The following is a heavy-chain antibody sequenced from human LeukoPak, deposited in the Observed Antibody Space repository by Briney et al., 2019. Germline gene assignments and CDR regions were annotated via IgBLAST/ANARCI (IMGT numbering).Heavy chain of an antibody. V-gene: IGHV3-23*01. CDR1: GFTFSSYA. Sequence: GGSLRLSCAASGFTFSSYAMSGVRHAPGKGLEWVSAISGSGGNTYYADSERGRFTISRDNSKNTLYLQMNSLRAEDTALYYCAKDRWNNYGTFDYWGQGTLVTVSS. CDR2: ISGSGGNT. D-gene: IGHD1/OR15-1a*01. J-gene: IGHJ4*02. CDR3: AKDRWNNYGTFDY.